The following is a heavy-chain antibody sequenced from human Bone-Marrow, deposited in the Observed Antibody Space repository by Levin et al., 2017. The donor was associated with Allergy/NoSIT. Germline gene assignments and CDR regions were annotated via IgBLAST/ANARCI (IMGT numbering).Heavy chain of an antibody. Sequence: SGGSLRLSCAASGFTFSSYSMHWVRQAPGKGLEWVAFISFDGSNKYYADSVKGRFTISRDNSRNTLYLQMNGRRAEDTAVSYCARERDARWVNQYYGLDVWGQGTTVTVSS. CDR1: GFTFSSYS. CDR3: ARERDARWVNQYYGLDV. J-gene: IGHJ6*02. CDR2: ISFDGSNK. D-gene: IGHD1-14*01. V-gene: IGHV3-30-3*01.